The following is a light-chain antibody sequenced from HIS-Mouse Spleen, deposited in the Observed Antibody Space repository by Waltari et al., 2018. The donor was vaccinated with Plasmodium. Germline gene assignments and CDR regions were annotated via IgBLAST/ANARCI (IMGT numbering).Light chain of an antibody. CDR2: AAS. V-gene: IGKV1-6*01. CDR3: LQDYNYPYT. Sequence: AIQMTQSPSSLSASVGDRVTITCRASHGRRNDLGWYQQKPGKAPKLLISAASSLQSGVPARFSGRGSGTDCTLTISSLQPEDFATYYCLQDYNYPYTFGQGTKLEIK. J-gene: IGKJ2*01. CDR1: HGRRND.